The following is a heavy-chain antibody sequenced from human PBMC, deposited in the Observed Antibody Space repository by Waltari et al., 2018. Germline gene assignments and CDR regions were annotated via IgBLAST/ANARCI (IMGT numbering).Heavy chain of an antibody. CDR1: GFTFSSYS. CDR3: ARSKGLWFRELLGNFDY. CDR2: ISSSSSYI. D-gene: IGHD3-10*01. J-gene: IGHJ4*02. V-gene: IGHV3-21*01. Sequence: EVQLVESGGGLVKPGGSLRLSCAASGFTFSSYSMNWVRQAPGKGLEWVSSISSSSSYIYYADSVKGRFTISRDNAKNSLYLQMNSLRAEDTAVYYCARSKGLWFRELLGNFDYWGQGTLVTVSS.